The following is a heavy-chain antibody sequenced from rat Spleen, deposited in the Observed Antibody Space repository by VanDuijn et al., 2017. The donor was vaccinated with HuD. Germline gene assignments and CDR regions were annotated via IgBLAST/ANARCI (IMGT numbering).Heavy chain of an antibody. Sequence: EVQLVKSDGGLVQPGRSLKLSCAASGFTFSDYYMAWVRQAPTKGLEWVATISYDGSSTYYRDSVKGRFTISRDNAKSNLYLQMDSLRSEDTATYYCARRYSGGGVMDAWGQGASVTVSS. CDR1: GFTFSDYY. D-gene: IGHD1-1*01. V-gene: IGHV5-29*01. CDR2: ISYDGSST. CDR3: ARRYSGGGVMDA. J-gene: IGHJ4*01.